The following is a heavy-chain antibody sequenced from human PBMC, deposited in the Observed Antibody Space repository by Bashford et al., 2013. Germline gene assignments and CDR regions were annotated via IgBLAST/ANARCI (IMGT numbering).Heavy chain of an antibody. CDR1: GFTFSSYG. V-gene: IGHV3-48*04. D-gene: IGHD3-22*01. CDR2: ISSSGSTI. Sequence: GGSLRLSCAASGFTFSSYGMHWVRQAPGKGLEWVSYISSSGSTIYYADSVKGRFTISRDNAKNSLYLQMNSLRAEDTAVYYCARGKDDSSGYYPFRYWGQGTLVTVSS. J-gene: IGHJ4*02. CDR3: ARGKDDSSGYYPFRY.